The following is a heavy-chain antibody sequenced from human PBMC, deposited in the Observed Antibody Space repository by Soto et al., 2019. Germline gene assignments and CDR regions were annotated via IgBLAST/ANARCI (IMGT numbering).Heavy chain of an antibody. D-gene: IGHD1-20*01. V-gene: IGHV3-23*01. CDR2: ISDGGGRT. Sequence: GGSLRLSWAASGFTFSSYSISWVRQAPGKGLEWVSGISDGGGRTYYADSVKGRFPISRDNSKNTLYLQMNSLRAEDTGVYYCAKGLTGTTSGNYWGQGTLVTVSS. CDR3: AKGLTGTTSGNY. CDR1: GFTFSSYS. J-gene: IGHJ4*02.